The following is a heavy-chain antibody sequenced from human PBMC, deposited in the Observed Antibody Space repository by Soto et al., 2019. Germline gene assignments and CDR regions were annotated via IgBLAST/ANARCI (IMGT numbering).Heavy chain of an antibody. J-gene: IGHJ4*02. CDR1: GYTFTSYG. CDR3: ARDRYSSSSPILSKSDY. Sequence: ASVKVSCKASGYTFTSYGISWVRQAPGQGLEWMGWISAYNGNTNYAQKLQGRVTMTTDTSTSTAYMELRSLRSDDTAVYYCARDRYSSSSPILSKSDYRGQGTLVTVSS. CDR2: ISAYNGNT. V-gene: IGHV1-18*01. D-gene: IGHD6-6*01.